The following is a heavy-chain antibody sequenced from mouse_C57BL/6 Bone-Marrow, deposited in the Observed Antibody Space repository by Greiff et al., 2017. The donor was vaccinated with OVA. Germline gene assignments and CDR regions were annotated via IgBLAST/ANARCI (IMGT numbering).Heavy chain of an antibody. CDR2: IHPNSGST. J-gene: IGHJ3*01. D-gene: IGHD2-5*01. Sequence: QVQLQQPGAELVKPGASVKLSCKASGYTFTSYWMHWVKQRPGQGLEWIGMIHPNSGSTNYNEKFKSKATLTVDKSSSTAYMQLSSLTSEDSAVYYCARAYSNYERFAYWGQGTLVTVSA. CDR3: ARAYSNYERFAY. CDR1: GYTFTSYW. V-gene: IGHV1-64*01.